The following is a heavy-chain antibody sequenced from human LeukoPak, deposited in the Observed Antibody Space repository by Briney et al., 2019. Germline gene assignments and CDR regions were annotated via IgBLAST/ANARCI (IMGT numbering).Heavy chain of an antibody. CDR3: ARGRGGIATAGTDY. D-gene: IGHD6-13*01. CDR2: MNPNSGNT. CDR1: GYTFTSYD. Sequence: GASVKVSCKASGYTFTSYDINWVRQATGQGLEWMGWMNPNSGNTGYAQKFQGRGTMTRNTSISTAYMELSSLTPEAPAVYSGARGRGGIATAGTDYWGQGTPVTVSS. J-gene: IGHJ4*02. V-gene: IGHV1-8*01.